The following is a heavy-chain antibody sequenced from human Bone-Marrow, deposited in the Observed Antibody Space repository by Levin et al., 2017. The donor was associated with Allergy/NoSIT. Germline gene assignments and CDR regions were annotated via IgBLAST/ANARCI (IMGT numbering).Heavy chain of an antibody. CDR1: GFTFNGYW. CDR2: INQGGSEI. CDR3: ARLRWSGAYIGLDF. V-gene: IGHV3-7*03. D-gene: IGHD3-3*01. Sequence: PGGSLRLSCAASGFTFNGYWMTWVRQAPGKGLEWVANINQGGSEIYYVDSVKGRFTISRDNAKNSLYLQVNSLRADDTAVYYCARLRWSGAYIGLDFWGQGTLVTVSS. J-gene: IGHJ4*02.